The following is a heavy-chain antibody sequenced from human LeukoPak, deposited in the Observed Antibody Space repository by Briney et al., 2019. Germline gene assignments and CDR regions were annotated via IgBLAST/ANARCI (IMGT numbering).Heavy chain of an antibody. J-gene: IGHJ4*02. V-gene: IGHV3-7*01. CDR3: AREEYGDHMW. CDR1: RFTFSSYW. CDR2: IKQDGSEK. Sequence: GGSLRLSCAASRFTFSSYWMSWVRQAPGKGLEWVADIKQDGSEKYYVDSVKGRFTISRDNAKNSLYLQMNSLRAEDTAAYYCAREEYGDHMWWGQGTLVTVSS. D-gene: IGHD4-17*01.